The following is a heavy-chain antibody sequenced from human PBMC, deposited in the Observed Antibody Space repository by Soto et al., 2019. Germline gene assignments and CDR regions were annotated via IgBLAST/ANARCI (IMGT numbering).Heavy chain of an antibody. Sequence: QITLKESGPTLVKPTQTLTLTCSFSGFSLSTIGGAVGWIRQPPGKALEFLALVFWDDDKRYNPSLKSRLTITQDNSKHQVVLPMTHMDPVDTASYYGAHAFRGSGSSTGDRFDSWGQGTLVIVSS. J-gene: IGHJ5*01. CDR2: VFWDDDK. D-gene: IGHD3-10*01. CDR3: AHAFRGSGSSTGDRFDS. CDR1: GFSLSTIGGA. V-gene: IGHV2-5*02.